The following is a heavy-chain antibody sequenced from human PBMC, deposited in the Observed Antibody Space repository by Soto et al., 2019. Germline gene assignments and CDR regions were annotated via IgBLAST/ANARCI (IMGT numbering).Heavy chain of an antibody. V-gene: IGHV4-4*07. CDR2: IYTSGST. CDR3: ARALGLDGDSAFDY. J-gene: IGHJ4*02. Sequence: SGTLSLTGTVACGSIISYYWICIRQPAGKGLDWIGRIYTSGSTNYNPSLKSRVTMSVDTSKNQFSLKLSSVTAADTAVYYCARALGLDGDSAFDYWGQGTTVTVSS. CDR1: CGSIISYY. D-gene: IGHD4-17*01.